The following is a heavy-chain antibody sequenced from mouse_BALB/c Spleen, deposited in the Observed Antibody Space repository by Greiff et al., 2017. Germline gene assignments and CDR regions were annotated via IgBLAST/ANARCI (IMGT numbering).Heavy chain of an antibody. CDR1: GYTFTDYW. J-gene: IGHJ2*01. V-gene: IGHV1-69*01. Sequence: QVQLQQPGAELVMPGASVKMSCKASGYTFTDYWMHWVKQRPGQGLEWIGAIDTSDSYTSYNQKFKGKATLTVDESSSTAYMQLSSLTCEDSAVYYCARYGSSENDWGQGTTLTVSS. CDR3: ARYGSSEND. D-gene: IGHD1-1*01. CDR2: IDTSDSYT.